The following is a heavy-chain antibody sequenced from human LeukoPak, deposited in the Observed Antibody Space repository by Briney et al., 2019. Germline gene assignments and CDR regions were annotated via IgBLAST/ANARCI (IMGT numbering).Heavy chain of an antibody. CDR2: IYYSGST. Sequence: PSETLSLTCTVSGGPISSYYWSWIRQPAGKGLEWIGYIYYSGSTNYNPSLKSRVTISVDTSKNQFSLKLGSVTAADTAVYYCARRAGAYPHPYDYWGQGTLVTVSS. D-gene: IGHD3-16*01. CDR3: ARRAGAYPHPYDY. CDR1: GGPISSYY. V-gene: IGHV4-59*01. J-gene: IGHJ4*02.